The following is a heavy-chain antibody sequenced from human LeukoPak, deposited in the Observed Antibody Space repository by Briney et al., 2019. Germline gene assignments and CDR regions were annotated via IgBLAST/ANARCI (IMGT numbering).Heavy chain of an antibody. J-gene: IGHJ4*02. V-gene: IGHV4-34*01. D-gene: IGHD3-16*02. Sequence: SQTLSLTCAVYGRSLSGYYWSWIRQPPGKGLEWIGEITPTGGAKYSPPLKSRVTISVDTSKHQFSLRLRSVNAAHPAMYYCAGIAFGGHIVAQDYWGQGTLVSVSS. CDR1: GRSLSGYY. CDR3: AGIAFGGHIVAQDY. CDR2: ITPTGGA.